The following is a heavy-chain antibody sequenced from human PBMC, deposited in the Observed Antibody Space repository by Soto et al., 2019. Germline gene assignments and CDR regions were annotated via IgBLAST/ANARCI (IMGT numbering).Heavy chain of an antibody. CDR1: GGSFSGYY. V-gene: IGHV4-34*01. CDR2: INHSGST. CDR3: ASGPAGLRYNWNSGRVHAFDI. J-gene: IGHJ3*02. D-gene: IGHD1-20*01. Sequence: QVQLQQWGAGLLKPSETLSLTCAVYGGSFSGYYWSWIRQPPGKGLEWIGEINHSGSTNYNPSLKSRVTISVDTSKNQFSLKLSSVTAADTAVYYCASGPAGLRYNWNSGRVHAFDIWGQGTMVTVSS.